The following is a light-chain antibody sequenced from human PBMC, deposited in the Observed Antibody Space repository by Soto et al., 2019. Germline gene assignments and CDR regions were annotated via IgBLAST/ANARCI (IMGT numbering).Light chain of an antibody. CDR3: HQYTTFPLS. CDR1: QSIRCW. Sequence: DIQMTQSPSTLSASVGDRVTITSRASQSIRCWLAWYQQKPGKAPKLLIHEASRLKSGVPSRFSGSESRTEFTLTISRLHPEDFATYYCHQYTTFPLSFGGGTRVEIK. J-gene: IGKJ4*02. V-gene: IGKV1-5*01. CDR2: EAS.